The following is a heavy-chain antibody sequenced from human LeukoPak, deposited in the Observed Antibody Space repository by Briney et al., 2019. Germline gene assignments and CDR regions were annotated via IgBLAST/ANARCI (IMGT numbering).Heavy chain of an antibody. V-gene: IGHV1-24*01. CDR1: GYTLTELS. CDR2: FDPDDGET. D-gene: IGHD3-10*01. Sequence: GASVKVSCKVSGYTLTELSMHWVRQAPGKGLEWMGGFDPDDGETIYAQKFQGRVTMTEDTSTDTAYMELSSLRSEDTAVYYCATLGSGSYGYYYYGMDVWGQGTTVTVSS. J-gene: IGHJ6*02. CDR3: ATLGSGSYGYYYYGMDV.